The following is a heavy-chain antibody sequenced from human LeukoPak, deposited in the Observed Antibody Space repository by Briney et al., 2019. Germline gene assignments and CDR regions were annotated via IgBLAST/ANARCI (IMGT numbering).Heavy chain of an antibody. D-gene: IGHD3-10*01. J-gene: IGHJ5*02. CDR2: ISPNSGGT. CDR3: ARDGGDVLLWFGEPKEGNWFDP. V-gene: IGHV1-2*06. Sequence: ASVKVSCKASGYTFTGYYMHWVRQAPGQGLEWMGRISPNSGGTNYAQKFQGRVTMTRDTSISTAYMELSRLRSDDTAVYYCARDGGDVLLWFGEPKEGNWFDPWGQGTLVTVSS. CDR1: GYTFTGYY.